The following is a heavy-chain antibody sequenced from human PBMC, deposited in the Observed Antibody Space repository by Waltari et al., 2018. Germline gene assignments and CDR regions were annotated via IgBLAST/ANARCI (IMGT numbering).Heavy chain of an antibody. CDR3: AREPITIFGVVNYFDY. CDR1: GYSISSGYY. D-gene: IGHD3-3*01. V-gene: IGHV4-38-2*02. J-gene: IGHJ4*02. CDR2: IYHSGST. Sequence: QVQLQESGPGLVKPSEPLSLTCTVSGYSISSGYYWGWIRQPPGKGLEWIGSIYHSGSTYYNPSLKSRVTISVDTSKNQFSLKLSSVTAADTAVYYCAREPITIFGVVNYFDYWGQGTLVTVSS.